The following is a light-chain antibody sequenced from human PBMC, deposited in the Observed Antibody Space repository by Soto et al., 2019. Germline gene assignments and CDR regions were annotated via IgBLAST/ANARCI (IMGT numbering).Light chain of an antibody. CDR2: EVS. J-gene: IGLJ3*02. V-gene: IGLV2-14*01. CDR3: TSYRRDTTWV. Sequence: QSALTQPASVSGSPGQSITISCTGTSSDIGAYTYVSWYQQHPGKAPKVMIYEVSNRPSGVSNRFSGSKSGNTASLTISGLQAEDEADYYCTSYRRDTTWVFGGGTKLTVL. CDR1: SSDIGAYTY.